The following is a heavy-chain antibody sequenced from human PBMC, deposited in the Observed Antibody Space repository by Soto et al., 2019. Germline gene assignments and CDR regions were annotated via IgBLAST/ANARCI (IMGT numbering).Heavy chain of an antibody. V-gene: IGHV1-46*01. CDR2: INPSGGST. Sequence: ASVKVSCKASGYTFTSYYMHWVRQAPGQGLEWMGIINPSGGSTSYAQKFQGRVTMTRDTSTSTVYMELSSLRSEDTAVYYCARDLLLELPKVYYYGMDVWGQGTTVTVSS. D-gene: IGHD1-26*01. CDR3: ARDLLLELPKVYYYGMDV. CDR1: GYTFTSYY. J-gene: IGHJ6*02.